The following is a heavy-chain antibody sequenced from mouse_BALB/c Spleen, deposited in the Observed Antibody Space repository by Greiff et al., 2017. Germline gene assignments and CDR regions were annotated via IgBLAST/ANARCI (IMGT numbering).Heavy chain of an antibody. Sequence: QVHVKQSGAELVRPGSSVKISCKASGYAFSSYWMNWVKQRPGQGLEWIGQIYPGDGDTNYNGKFKGKATLTADKSSSTAYMQLSSLTSEDSAVYFCARRITTMDYWGQGTSVTVSS. CDR3: ARRITTMDY. CDR1: GYAFSSYW. V-gene: IGHV1-80*01. J-gene: IGHJ4*01. CDR2: IYPGDGDT. D-gene: IGHD1-1*01.